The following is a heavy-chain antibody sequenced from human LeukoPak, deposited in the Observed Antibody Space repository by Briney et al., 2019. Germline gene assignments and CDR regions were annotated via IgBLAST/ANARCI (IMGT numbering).Heavy chain of an antibody. CDR1: GFTFSSYA. V-gene: IGHV3-30-3*01. CDR3: ATWDPYDILTGYYPRNFDY. CDR2: ISYDGSNK. Sequence: PGGSLRLSCAASGFTFSSYAMHWVRQAPGKGLEWVAVISYDGSNKYYADSVKGRFTISRDNSKNTLYLQMNSLRAEDTAVYYCATWDPYDILTGYYPRNFDYWGQGTLVTVSS. J-gene: IGHJ4*02. D-gene: IGHD3-9*01.